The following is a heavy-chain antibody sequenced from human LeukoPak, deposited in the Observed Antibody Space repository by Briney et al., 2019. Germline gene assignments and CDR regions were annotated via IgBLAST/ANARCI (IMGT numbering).Heavy chain of an antibody. CDR3: TRSTYYYDSSAYYYEYYFDY. Sequence: GGSLRLSCTTSGFTFGDFGMSWVRQAPGKGLEWIGFIRSKAYGGTAEYAASVKGRFTISRDDSNSIAYLLMNSLKTEDTAVYYCTRSTYYYDSSAYYYEYYFDYRGQRSLVTVSS. CDR1: GFTFGDFG. D-gene: IGHD3-22*01. V-gene: IGHV3-49*04. J-gene: IGHJ4*02. CDR2: IRSKAYGGTA.